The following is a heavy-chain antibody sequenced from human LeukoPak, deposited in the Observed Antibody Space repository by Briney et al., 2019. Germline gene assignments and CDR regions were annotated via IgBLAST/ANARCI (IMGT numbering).Heavy chain of an antibody. CDR1: GYPFISYF. Sequence: ASVKVSCKASGYPFISYFIHRVRQAPGQGLEWMGWISAYNGNTNYAQKLQGRVTMTTDTSTSTAYMELRSLRSDDTAVYYCARASRRGYCSSTSCHPTEYFQDWGQGTLVTVSS. D-gene: IGHD2-2*01. J-gene: IGHJ1*01. CDR2: ISAYNGNT. V-gene: IGHV1-18*01. CDR3: ARASRRGYCSSTSCHPTEYFQD.